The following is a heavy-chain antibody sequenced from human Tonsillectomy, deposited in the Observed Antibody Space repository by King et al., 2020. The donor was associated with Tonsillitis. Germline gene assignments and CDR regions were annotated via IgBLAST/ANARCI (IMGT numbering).Heavy chain of an antibody. Sequence: VQLQESGPGLVKPSETLSLTCTVSCGFIRSYYLSWIRQPPGKGLEGIGYIYYSGVTNYNPPPKSRVTISVDTSKNQFSLKLSAVTAADTAVYYCARGKSGSADWGQGTLVTVSS. CDR3: ARGKSGSAD. V-gene: IGHV4-59*01. J-gene: IGHJ4*02. CDR1: CGFIRSYY. CDR2: IYYSGVT. D-gene: IGHD5-12*01.